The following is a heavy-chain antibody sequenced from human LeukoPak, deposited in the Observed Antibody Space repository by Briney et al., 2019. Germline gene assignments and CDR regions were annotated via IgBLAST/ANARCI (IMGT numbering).Heavy chain of an antibody. CDR3: ARDGGGSSGYYWGLGY. V-gene: IGHV3-23*01. CDR2: VSSSGENT. J-gene: IGHJ4*02. D-gene: IGHD3-22*01. CDR1: DFTFSSSG. Sequence: GGSLRLSCAASDFTFSSSGMTWVRQAPGKGLEWVSTVSSSGENTYYADSVKGRFTISRDNSKNTLYLQMNSLRAEDTAVYYCARDGGGSSGYYWGLGYWGQGTLVTVSS.